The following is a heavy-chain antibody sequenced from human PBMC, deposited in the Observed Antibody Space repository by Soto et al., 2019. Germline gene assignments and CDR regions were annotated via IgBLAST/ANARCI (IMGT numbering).Heavy chain of an antibody. CDR2: ISYDGSNK. Sequence: QVQLVASGGGVVQPGRSLRLSCAASGFTFSSYGMHWVRQAPGKGLEWVAVISYDGSNKYYADSVKGRFTISRDNSKNTLYLQMNSLRAEDTSVYYCAKDPGPGYSYGPYYFDYWGQGTLVTVSS. J-gene: IGHJ4*02. CDR1: GFTFSSYG. CDR3: AKDPGPGYSYGPYYFDY. V-gene: IGHV3-30*18. D-gene: IGHD5-18*01.